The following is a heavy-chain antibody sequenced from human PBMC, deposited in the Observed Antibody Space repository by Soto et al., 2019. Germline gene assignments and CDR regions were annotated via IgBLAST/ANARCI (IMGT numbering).Heavy chain of an antibody. CDR3: ARDPAGVGMVYAIGYYYYGMDV. CDR1: GYTFTSYG. V-gene: IGHV1-18*04. Sequence: ASVKVSCKASGYTFTSYGISWVRQAPGQGLEWMGWISAYNGNTNYAQKLQGRVTMTTDTSTSTAYMELRSLRSDDTAVYYCARDPAGVGMVYAIGYYYYGMDVWGQGTTVTVSS. J-gene: IGHJ6*02. D-gene: IGHD2-8*01. CDR2: ISAYNGNT.